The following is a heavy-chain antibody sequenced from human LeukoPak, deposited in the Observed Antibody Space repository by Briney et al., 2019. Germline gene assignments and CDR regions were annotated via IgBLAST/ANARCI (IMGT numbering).Heavy chain of an antibody. Sequence: GGSLRLSCAASGFTFSSYAMSWFRQAPGKGLEWVSGISGGGGSIHYADSVKGRFTISRDNSMNTLYLQMNSLRGEDTAVYYCARYRSVTTGKRFFDYWGQGTLVTVSS. CDR1: GFTFSSYA. CDR2: ISGGGGSI. CDR3: ARYRSVTTGKRFFDY. V-gene: IGHV3-23*01. J-gene: IGHJ4*02. D-gene: IGHD4-17*01.